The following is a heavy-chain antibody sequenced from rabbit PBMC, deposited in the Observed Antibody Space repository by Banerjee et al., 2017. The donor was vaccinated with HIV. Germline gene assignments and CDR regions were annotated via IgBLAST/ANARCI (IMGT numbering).Heavy chain of an antibody. D-gene: IGHD4-1*01. CDR1: GFSFSSGYD. CDR3: VRGGYSSGWGLNL. Sequence: QSLEESGGDLVKPGASLTLTCTASGFSFSSGYDMCWVRQAPGKGLEWIACIYAGTGGDTWYASWVNGRFTISSHNAQNTLYLQLNSLTAADTATYFCVRGGYSSGWGLNLWGQGTLVTVS. J-gene: IGHJ4*01. V-gene: IGHV1S40*01. CDR2: IYAGTGGDT.